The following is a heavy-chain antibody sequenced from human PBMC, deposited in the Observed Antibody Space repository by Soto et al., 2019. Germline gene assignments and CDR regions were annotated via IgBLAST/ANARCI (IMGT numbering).Heavy chain of an antibody. D-gene: IGHD3-10*01. J-gene: IGHJ6*02. V-gene: IGHV3-48*03. Sequence: GGSLRLSCTASGFTFSSYEMNWVRQAPGKGLEWVSYISSSGSTMYYADSVKGLFTISRDNAKNSLFLQMDSLRPEDTAVYYCARTGGSGVSYYYFAMDVWGQGTTVTVSS. CDR1: GFTFSSYE. CDR2: ISSSGSTM. CDR3: ARTGGSGVSYYYFAMDV.